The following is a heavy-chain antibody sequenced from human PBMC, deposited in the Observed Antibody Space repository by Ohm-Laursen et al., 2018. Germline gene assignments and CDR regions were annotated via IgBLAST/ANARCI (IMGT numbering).Heavy chain of an antibody. V-gene: IGHV1-18*01. CDR3: ARGAGRWLQLFGATEDFDY. CDR2: ISGLNGNT. Sequence: ASVKVSCKASGYTFTSYDISWVRQAPGQGLEWVGWISGLNGNTKYAAKFQGRVTMTTDTSTSTAYMELRSLRSDDTAVYYCARGAGRWLQLFGATEDFDYWGQGTLVTVSS. D-gene: IGHD5-24*01. J-gene: IGHJ4*02. CDR1: GYTFTSYD.